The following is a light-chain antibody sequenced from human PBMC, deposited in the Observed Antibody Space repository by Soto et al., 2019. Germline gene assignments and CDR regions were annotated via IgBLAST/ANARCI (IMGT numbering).Light chain of an antibody. CDR2: GAS. CDR1: QSVSSSY. J-gene: IGKJ5*01. Sequence: EIVMTQSPATLSVSPGERATLSCRAIQSVSSSYLAWYQQKPGQAPRLLIYGASTRATGIPARFSGSGSGTEFTLTISSLQSEDFAVYYCQQYNNWPPITFGQGTRLEI. CDR3: QQYNNWPPIT. V-gene: IGKV3D-15*01.